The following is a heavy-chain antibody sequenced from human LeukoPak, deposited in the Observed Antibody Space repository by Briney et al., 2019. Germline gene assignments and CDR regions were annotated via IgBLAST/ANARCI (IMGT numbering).Heavy chain of an antibody. Sequence: GGSLRLSCAASGFTFSSYAMRWVRQAPGKGLEWVAVIRGDGGNKYYADSVKGRFTISRDNSKNTLYLQMNSLRAEDTAVYYCAKNLWGASYHYWGQGTLVTVSS. J-gene: IGHJ4*02. CDR2: IRGDGGNK. D-gene: IGHD3-16*02. CDR1: GFTFSSYA. CDR3: AKNLWGASYHY. V-gene: IGHV3-23*01.